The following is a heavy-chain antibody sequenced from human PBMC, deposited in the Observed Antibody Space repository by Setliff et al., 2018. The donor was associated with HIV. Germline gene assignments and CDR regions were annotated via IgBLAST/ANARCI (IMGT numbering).Heavy chain of an antibody. CDR3: ARIFGDQGYYYGMDV. D-gene: IGHD3-3*01. CDR1: GGSISSYY. Sequence: KASETLSLTCTVSGGSISSYYWSWIRQPPGKGLEWIGYIYYGGSTNYNPSLKSRVTISVDTSKNQFSLKLSSVIAADTAVYYCARIFGDQGYYYGMDVWGQGTTVTVSS. V-gene: IGHV4-59*01. CDR2: IYYGGST. J-gene: IGHJ6*02.